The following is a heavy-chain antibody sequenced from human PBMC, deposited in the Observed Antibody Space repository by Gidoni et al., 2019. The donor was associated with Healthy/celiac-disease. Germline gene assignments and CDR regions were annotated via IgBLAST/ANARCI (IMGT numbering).Heavy chain of an antibody. J-gene: IGHJ6*02. V-gene: IGHV3-48*02. Sequence: EVQLVESGGGLVQPGGSLRLSCAASGFTFSSYSMNWVRQAPGKGLEWVSYISSSSSTIYYADSVKGRFTISRDNAKNSLYLQMNSLRDEDTAVYYCAREDVVVVAATATYYYYYGMDVWGQGTTVTVSS. CDR2: ISSSSSTI. CDR1: GFTFSSYS. D-gene: IGHD2-15*01. CDR3: AREDVVVVAATATYYYYYGMDV.